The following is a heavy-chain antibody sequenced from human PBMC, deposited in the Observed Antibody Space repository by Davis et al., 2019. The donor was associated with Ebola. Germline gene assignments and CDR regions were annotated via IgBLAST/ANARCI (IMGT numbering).Heavy chain of an antibody. CDR3: ARGSGYSYDEYYFDY. CDR1: GGSISSYY. CDR2: IYYSGST. Sequence: MPSETLSLTCTVSGGSISSYYWSWIRQPPGKGLEWIGYIYYSGSTYYNPSLKSRVTISVDTSKNQFSLKVRSVTAADTAVYYCARGSGYSYDEYYFDYWGQGALVTV. D-gene: IGHD5-12*01. J-gene: IGHJ4*02. V-gene: IGHV4-59*12.